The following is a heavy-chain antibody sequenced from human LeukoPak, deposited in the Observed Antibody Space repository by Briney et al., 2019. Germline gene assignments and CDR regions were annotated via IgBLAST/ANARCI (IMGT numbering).Heavy chain of an antibody. J-gene: IGHJ5*02. CDR2: ISGGGGST. V-gene: IGHV3-23*01. Sequence: PAGGSLRLSCAASGFTFSSYVMNWVRQAPGKGLEWVSVISGGGGSTYYADSVKGRFTISRDNSKNTLFLQMNSLRAEDTAVYYCAKGGYCSSTSCYVGWFDPWGQGTLVTVSS. CDR1: GFTFSSYV. CDR3: AKGGYCSSTSCYVGWFDP. D-gene: IGHD2-2*01.